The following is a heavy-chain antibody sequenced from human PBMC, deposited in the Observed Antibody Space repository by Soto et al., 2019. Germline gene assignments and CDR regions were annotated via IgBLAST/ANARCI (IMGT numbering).Heavy chain of an antibody. CDR3: ASTVEYSSSSEEGY. J-gene: IGHJ4*02. Sequence: GESLKISCAASGFTFSSYSMNWVRQAPGKGLEWVSSISSSSSYIYYADSVKGRFTISRDNAKNSLYLQMNSLRAEDTAVYYCASTVEYSSSSEEGYWGQGTLVTVSS. D-gene: IGHD6-6*01. V-gene: IGHV3-21*01. CDR2: ISSSSSYI. CDR1: GFTFSSYS.